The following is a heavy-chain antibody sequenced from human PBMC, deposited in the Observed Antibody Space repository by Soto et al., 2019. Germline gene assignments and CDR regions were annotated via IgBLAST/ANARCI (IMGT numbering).Heavy chain of an antibody. Sequence: SETLSLTCTVSGGSISTYYWTWIRQPPGKGLEWIGYIYHSGSTNYNPSLKSRVTISVDTSKNQFSLKLSSVTAADTAVYYCARVSDYDDSSGYYFNGAFDSWGEGTMFT. CDR3: ARVSDYDDSSGYYFNGAFDS. J-gene: IGHJ3*02. CDR1: GGSISTYY. D-gene: IGHD3-22*01. CDR2: IYHSGST. V-gene: IGHV4-59*01.